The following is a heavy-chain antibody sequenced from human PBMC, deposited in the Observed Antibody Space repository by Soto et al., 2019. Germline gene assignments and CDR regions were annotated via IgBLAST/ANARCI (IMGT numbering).Heavy chain of an antibody. CDR3: ASQALDTAIFDY. CDR1: GGSFSDYY. Sequence: QVQLQQWGAGLLKPSETLSLTCAVYGGSFSDYYWSWIRQSPGKGPEWIGEINRSGSTNYNPSLKSRVTISVDTSKNQFSLKLNSVTAADTGVYYCASQALDTAIFDYWGQGTLLTVSS. D-gene: IGHD5-18*01. J-gene: IGHJ4*02. CDR2: INRSGST. V-gene: IGHV4-34*02.